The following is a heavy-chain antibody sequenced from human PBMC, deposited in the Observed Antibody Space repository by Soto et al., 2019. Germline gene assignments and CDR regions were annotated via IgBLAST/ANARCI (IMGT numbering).Heavy chain of an antibody. CDR1: GFSFSNFA. CDR3: AKEFLAPVTDKRGVYYYYYGMDD. J-gene: IGHJ6*02. D-gene: IGHD2-21*02. Sequence: EVQLLESGGGLVQPGGSLKLSCAASGFSFSNFAVTWVRQAPGKGLEWVSTISGSGNSRYYADSVKGRFTGSRATSKDRLYLQMKSVGSDDTAVYYCAKEFLAPVTDKRGVYYYYYGMDDWGHGNKVTVSS. V-gene: IGHV3-23*01. CDR2: ISGSGNSR.